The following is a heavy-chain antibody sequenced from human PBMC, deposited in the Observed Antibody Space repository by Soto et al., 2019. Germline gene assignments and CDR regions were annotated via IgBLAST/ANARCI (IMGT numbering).Heavy chain of an antibody. V-gene: IGHV4-30-4*02. CDR3: ATTGTPATGLYYFDY. D-gene: IGHD2-15*01. J-gene: IGHJ4*02. Sequence: SETLSLACNVSGGSISSDNYYWSWIRQPSGKGLEWIGFISYSGSAFYNPSLKSRVTISVDTSKNQFSLNLSFVTAADTAVYYCATTGTPATGLYYFDYWGQGTLVTVSS. CDR1: GGSISSDNYY. CDR2: ISYSGSA.